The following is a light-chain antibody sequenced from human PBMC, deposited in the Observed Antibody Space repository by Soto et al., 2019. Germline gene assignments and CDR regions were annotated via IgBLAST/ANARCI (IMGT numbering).Light chain of an antibody. CDR1: SSNIGAGYD. V-gene: IGLV1-40*01. CDR3: QSFDSSLSVVV. CDR2: VNN. Sequence: QSALTQPPSVSGAPGQRVTISCTGSSSNIGAGYDVSWYQQLPGTAPKLLIYVNNNRPSGVPDRFSGSKSGTSASLDITGLPAGDEADYFCQSFDSSLSVVVFGGGTKLTVL. J-gene: IGLJ2*01.